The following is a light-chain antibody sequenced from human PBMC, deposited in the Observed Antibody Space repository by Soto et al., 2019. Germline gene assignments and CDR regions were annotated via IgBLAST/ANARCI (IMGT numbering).Light chain of an antibody. J-gene: IGKJ1*01. CDR2: GAS. Sequence: EIVMTQSPATLSVSPGERATLSCRASQSVSSNLAWYQHKPGQAPRLLIYGASTRATGIPARFSGSGSGTEFTLTISSLQSEDFAVYYCQQYNNCLTWTFGQGTKVEIK. CDR3: QQYNNCLTWT. CDR1: QSVSSN. V-gene: IGKV3-15*01.